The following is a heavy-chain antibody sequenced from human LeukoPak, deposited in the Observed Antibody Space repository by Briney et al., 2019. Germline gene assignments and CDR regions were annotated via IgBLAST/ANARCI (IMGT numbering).Heavy chain of an antibody. Sequence: GGSLRLSCAASGFTFSSYSMNWVRQAPGKGLEWVLSISSSSSYIYYADSVKGRFTISRDNAKNSLYLQMNSLRAEDTAVYYCARANYYDSSGYRAPLRWGQGTLVTVSS. CDR1: GFTFSSYS. CDR3: ARANYYDSSGYRAPLR. CDR2: ISSSSSYI. V-gene: IGHV3-21*01. J-gene: IGHJ4*02. D-gene: IGHD3-22*01.